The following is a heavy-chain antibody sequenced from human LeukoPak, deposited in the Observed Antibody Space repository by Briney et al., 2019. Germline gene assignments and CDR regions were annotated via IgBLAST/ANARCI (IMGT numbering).Heavy chain of an antibody. CDR3: WGYSYGYYYFDY. CDR1: GGSISSSSYY. CDR2: IYYSGST. D-gene: IGHD5-18*01. J-gene: IGHJ4*02. Sequence: SETLSLTCTVSGGSISSSSYYWGWIRQPPGKGLEWIGSIYYSGSTYYYPSLKSRVTISEDTSKNQFSLKLSSVTAADTAVYYCWGYSYGYYYFDYWGQGTLVTVSS. V-gene: IGHV4-39*01.